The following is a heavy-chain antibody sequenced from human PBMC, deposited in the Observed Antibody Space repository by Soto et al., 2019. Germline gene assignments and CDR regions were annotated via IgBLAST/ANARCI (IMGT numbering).Heavy chain of an antibody. Sequence: SQTLSLTCAISGDSVSSNSAAWNLIRQSPSRGLEWLGRTYYRSKWYNDYAISVKSRITINPDTSKNQFSLQLNSVTPDDTAVYYCSRGFKTNFDYWGQGTLVTVSS. V-gene: IGHV6-1*01. CDR1: GDSVSSNSAA. CDR3: SRGFKTNFDY. J-gene: IGHJ4*02. CDR2: TYYRSKWYN.